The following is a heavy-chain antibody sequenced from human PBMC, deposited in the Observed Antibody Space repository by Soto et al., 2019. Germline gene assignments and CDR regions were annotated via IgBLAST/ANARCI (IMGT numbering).Heavy chain of an antibody. D-gene: IGHD2-2*02. Sequence: VASVKVSCKASGYTFTGYYMHWVRQAPGQGLEWMGWINPNSGGTNYAQKFQGRVTMTRDTSISTAYMELSRLRSDDTAVYYCARANRYCSSTSCYTPGDYGMDVWRQGTTVTVSS. CDR1: GYTFTGYY. V-gene: IGHV1-2*02. CDR3: ARANRYCSSTSCYTPGDYGMDV. CDR2: INPNSGGT. J-gene: IGHJ6*02.